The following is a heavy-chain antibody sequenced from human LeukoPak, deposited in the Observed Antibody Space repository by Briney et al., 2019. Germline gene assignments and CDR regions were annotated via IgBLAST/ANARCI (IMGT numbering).Heavy chain of an antibody. J-gene: IGHJ3*02. CDR3: AKDDYGGNPGAFDI. V-gene: IGHV3-23*01. Sequence: PGGPLRLSCAASGFTFSSYAVSWVRQAPGRGLEWVSAIGGSGDSTYYADSVKGRFTISRDNSKNTLYLQMNSLRADDTAVYYCAKDDYGGNPGAFDIWGQGTMVTVSS. CDR2: IGGSGDST. D-gene: IGHD4-23*01. CDR1: GFTFSSYA.